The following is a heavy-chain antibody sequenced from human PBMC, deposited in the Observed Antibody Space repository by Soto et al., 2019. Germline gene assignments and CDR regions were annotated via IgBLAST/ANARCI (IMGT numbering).Heavy chain of an antibody. CDR3: ARPDYGDYEWGNHYYYYGMDV. V-gene: IGHV1-69*13. CDR2: IIPIFGTA. J-gene: IGHJ6*02. Sequence: ASVKVSCKASGGTFSSYAISWVRQAPGQGLEWMGGIIPIFGTANYAQKFQGRVTITADESTSTAYMELSSLRSGDTAVYYCARPDYGDYEWGNHYYYYGMDVWGQGTTVTVSS. CDR1: GGTFSSYA. D-gene: IGHD4-17*01.